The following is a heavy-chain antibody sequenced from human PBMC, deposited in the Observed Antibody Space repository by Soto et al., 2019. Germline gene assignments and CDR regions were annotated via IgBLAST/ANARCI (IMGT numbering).Heavy chain of an antibody. CDR1: GGSFSGYY. V-gene: IGHV4-34*01. Sequence: QVQLQQWGAGLLKPSETLSLTCAVYGGSFSGYYWTWFRQPPGKGLAWIGEISPSGTTKYIPSLKSRVTISAATSKNQFSLKVTSVTAADTAVYYCVTSLWFGTQPEIWGQGALVTVSS. CDR2: ISPSGTT. J-gene: IGHJ4*02. CDR3: VTSLWFGTQPEI. D-gene: IGHD3-10*01.